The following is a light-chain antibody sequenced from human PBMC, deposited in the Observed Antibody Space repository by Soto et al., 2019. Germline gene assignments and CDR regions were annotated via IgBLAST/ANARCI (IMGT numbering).Light chain of an antibody. V-gene: IGLV1-51*02. J-gene: IGLJ2*01. CDR1: SSNIGNNF. Sequence: QPVLTQPPSVSAAPGQKVSISCSGSSSNIGNNFVSWYQQLPGTAPKLLIFENNKRPSEIPDRFSGSKSGTSATLGITGLQTGDEADYYCGTWDTSLSAGVFGGGTKLTVL. CDR2: ENN. CDR3: GTWDTSLSAGV.